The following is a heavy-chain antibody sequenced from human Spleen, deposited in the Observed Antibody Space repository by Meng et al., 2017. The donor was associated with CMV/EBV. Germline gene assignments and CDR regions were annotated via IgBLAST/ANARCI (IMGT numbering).Heavy chain of an antibody. CDR2: IIPIFGTA. V-gene: IGHV1-69*05. CDR3: ARASGRDFWSGYPAHYYYGMDV. Sequence: SVKVSCKASGGTFSSYAISWVRQAPGQGLEWMGGIIPIFGTANYAQKFQSRVTITTDESTSTAYMELSSLRSEDTAVYYCARASGRDFWSGYPAHYYYGMDVWGQGTTVTVSS. D-gene: IGHD3-3*01. CDR1: GGTFSSYA. J-gene: IGHJ6*02.